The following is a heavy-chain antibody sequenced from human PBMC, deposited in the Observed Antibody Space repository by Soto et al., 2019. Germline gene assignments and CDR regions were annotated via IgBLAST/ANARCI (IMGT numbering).Heavy chain of an antibody. CDR1: GGSFSGYY. Sequence: QVQLQQWGAGLLKPSETLSLTCAVYGGSFSGYYWSWIRQPPGKGLEWIGEINHSGSTNYNPSLRGRVTISVDTAKNQFSLKLSSVTAADTAVYYCARGEGLAAAYYYYGMDVWGQGTTVTVSS. CDR3: ARGEGLAAAYYYYGMDV. J-gene: IGHJ6*02. D-gene: IGHD6-13*01. CDR2: INHSGST. V-gene: IGHV4-34*01.